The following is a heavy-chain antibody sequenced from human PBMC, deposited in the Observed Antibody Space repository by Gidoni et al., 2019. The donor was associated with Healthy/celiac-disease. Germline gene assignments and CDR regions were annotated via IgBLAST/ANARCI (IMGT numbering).Heavy chain of an antibody. Sequence: QVQLVQSGAEVKKPGASVKVSCKASGYTLTGYYMPWVRQTPGAGLEWMGLINHNSGGKNYAQKCQGRVTMTRDTSISTAYMELSRLRSDDTYVYYCARDPQCGGDCYSGDYGGQGTLVTVSS. CDR1: GYTLTGYY. D-gene: IGHD2-21*02. J-gene: IGHJ4*02. CDR2: INHNSGGK. CDR3: ARDPQCGGDCYSGDY. V-gene: IGHV1-2*05.